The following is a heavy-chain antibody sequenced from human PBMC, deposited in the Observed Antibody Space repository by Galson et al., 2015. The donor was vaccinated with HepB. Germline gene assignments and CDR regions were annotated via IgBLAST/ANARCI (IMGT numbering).Heavy chain of an antibody. CDR3: ARGTTVTTKVYYFEY. J-gene: IGHJ4*02. V-gene: IGHV1-46*01. CDR2: INPSGGST. D-gene: IGHD4-17*01. Sequence: SVKVSCKASGYTFTSYYMHWVRQAPGQGLEWMGIINPSGGSTSYAQKFQGRVTMTRDTSTSTVYMELSSLRSEDTAVYYCARGTTVTTKVYYFEYWGQGALVTVSS. CDR1: GYTFTSYY.